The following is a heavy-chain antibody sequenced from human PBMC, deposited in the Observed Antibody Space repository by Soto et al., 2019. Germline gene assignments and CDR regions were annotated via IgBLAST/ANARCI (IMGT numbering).Heavy chain of an antibody. Sequence: PSETLSLTCTVSGGSICSYYWSWIRQPPGKGLEWIGYIYYSGSTNYNPSLKSRVTISVDTSKNQFSLKLSSVTAADTAVYYCARVSWATVIYFDYWGQGTLVTVSS. CDR1: GGSICSYY. D-gene: IGHD4-17*01. V-gene: IGHV4-59*01. CDR2: IYYSGST. J-gene: IGHJ4*02. CDR3: ARVSWATVIYFDY.